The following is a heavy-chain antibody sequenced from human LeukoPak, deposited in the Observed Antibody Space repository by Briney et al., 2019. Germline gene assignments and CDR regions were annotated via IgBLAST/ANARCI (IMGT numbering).Heavy chain of an antibody. Sequence: AGGSLRLSCADSGFTFSTYPMSWVRQARGKGLGWVSSIRGSGGTTEDADSVKGRFTISRDNSKNTLHLQMDSLGADDTAVYYCAKGFYGSGLSLSAFDIWGQGTMVTVSS. V-gene: IGHV3-23*01. CDR3: AKGFYGSGLSLSAFDI. CDR1: GFTFSTYP. D-gene: IGHD3-10*01. J-gene: IGHJ3*02. CDR2: IRGSGGTT.